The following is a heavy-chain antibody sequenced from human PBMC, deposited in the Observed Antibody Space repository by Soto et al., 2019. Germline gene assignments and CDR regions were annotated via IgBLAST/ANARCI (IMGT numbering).Heavy chain of an antibody. CDR3: ARGPYYYDSSGYHLY. D-gene: IGHD3-22*01. V-gene: IGHV1-69*13. CDR2: IIPIFGTA. J-gene: IGHJ4*02. Sequence: SVKVSCKASGGTFSSYAISWVRQAPGQGLEWMGGIIPIFGTANYAQKFQGRVTITADESTSTAYMELSSLRSEDTAVYYCARGPYYYDSSGYHLYWGQGTLVTVSS. CDR1: GGTFSSYA.